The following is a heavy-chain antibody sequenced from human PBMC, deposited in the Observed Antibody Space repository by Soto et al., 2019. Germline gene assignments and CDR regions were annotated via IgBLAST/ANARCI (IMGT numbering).Heavy chain of an antibody. V-gene: IGHV3-48*03. Sequence: EVQLVESGGGLVQPGGSLRLSCAVSGFSFSNYEMNWVRQAPGRGLEWVSYISGSSSMIYYTDSVKGRFIISRDNAKNSLFLQMNSLRAEDTAVYYCANDFWSEFSWGQGILVTVSS. J-gene: IGHJ5*02. CDR3: ANDFWSEFS. D-gene: IGHD3-3*01. CDR2: ISGSSSMI. CDR1: GFSFSNYE.